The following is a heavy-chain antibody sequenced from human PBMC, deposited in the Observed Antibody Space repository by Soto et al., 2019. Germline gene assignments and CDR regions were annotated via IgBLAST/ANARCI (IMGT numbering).Heavy chain of an antibody. V-gene: IGHV1-2*04. J-gene: IGHJ4*02. CDR2: INPNSGGT. D-gene: IGHD3-22*01. CDR1: GYTFTCYY. Sequence: ASVKVSCKASGYTFTCYYMHWVRQAPGQGLEWMGWINPNSGGTNYAQKFQGWVTMTRDTSINTAYMELSRLRSDDTAVYYCARGFDSSGYSYYFDYWGQGTLVTVSP. CDR3: ARGFDSSGYSYYFDY.